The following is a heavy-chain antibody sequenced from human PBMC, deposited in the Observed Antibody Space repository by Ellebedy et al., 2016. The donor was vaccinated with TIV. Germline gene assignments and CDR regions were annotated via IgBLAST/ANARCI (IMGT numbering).Heavy chain of an antibody. Sequence: GESLKISCKASGYNFTTYWIICVRQLPGKGLEWMGRIDPSDSYTNYSPSFQGHVTMSADKSISTAYLQWSSLKASDTAMYYCARTIDHDSSGFFYWGQGTLATVSS. CDR1: GYNFTTYW. J-gene: IGHJ4*02. D-gene: IGHD3-22*01. V-gene: IGHV5-10-1*01. CDR2: IDPSDSYT. CDR3: ARTIDHDSSGFFY.